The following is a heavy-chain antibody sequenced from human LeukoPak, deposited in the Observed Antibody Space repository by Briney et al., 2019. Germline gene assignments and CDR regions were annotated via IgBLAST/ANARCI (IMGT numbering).Heavy chain of an antibody. V-gene: IGHV3-23*01. CDR1: GFTFSSYG. Sequence: GSLRLSCAASGFTFSSYGMSWVRQAPGKGLEWVSAIGGRDGSTYYADSVKGRFTISRDTASNTMHLEMNNLRIEDTAVYYCMRDYMGWFDPWGQGSLVTVSS. D-gene: IGHD3-10*01. CDR3: MRDYMGWFDP. J-gene: IGHJ5*02. CDR2: IGGRDGST.